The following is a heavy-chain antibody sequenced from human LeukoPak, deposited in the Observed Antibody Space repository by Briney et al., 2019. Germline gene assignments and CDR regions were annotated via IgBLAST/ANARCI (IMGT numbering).Heavy chain of an antibody. CDR1: GGSISSSSYY. Sequence: SETLSLTCTVSGGSISSSSYYWGWIRQPPGKGLEWIGSIYYSGSTYYNPSLKSRVTISVDTSKNQFSLKLSSVTAADTAVYYCASEAIGCGGDCYFIRNFDYWGQGTLVTVSS. J-gene: IGHJ4*02. D-gene: IGHD2-21*02. CDR2: IYYSGST. CDR3: ASEAIGCGGDCYFIRNFDY. V-gene: IGHV4-39*01.